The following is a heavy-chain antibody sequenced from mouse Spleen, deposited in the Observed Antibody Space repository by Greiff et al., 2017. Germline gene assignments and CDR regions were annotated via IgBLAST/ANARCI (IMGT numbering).Heavy chain of an antibody. V-gene: IGHV5-9-3*01. CDR3: ARHDFDV. J-gene: IGHJ1*01. CDR2: ISSGGSYT. CDR1: GFTFSSYA. Sequence: EVQLVESGGGLVKPGGSLKLSCAASGFTFSSYAMSWVRQTPEKRLEWVATISSGGSYTYYPDSVKGRFTISRDNAKNTLYLQMSSLRSEDTAMYYCARHDFDVWGAGTTVTVSS.